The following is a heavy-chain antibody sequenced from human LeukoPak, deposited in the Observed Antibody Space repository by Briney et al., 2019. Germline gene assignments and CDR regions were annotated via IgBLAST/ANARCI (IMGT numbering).Heavy chain of an antibody. V-gene: IGHV3-23*01. CDR3: AKDGSSGYYSAPDY. D-gene: IGHD3-22*01. CDR2: ISGSGGST. Sequence: GGSLRLSCAASGFTFSSYAMSWVCQAPGKGLEWVSAISGSGGSTYYADSVKGRFTISRDNSKNTLYLQMNSLRAEDTAVYYCAKDGSSGYYSAPDYWGQGTLVTVSS. J-gene: IGHJ4*02. CDR1: GFTFSSYA.